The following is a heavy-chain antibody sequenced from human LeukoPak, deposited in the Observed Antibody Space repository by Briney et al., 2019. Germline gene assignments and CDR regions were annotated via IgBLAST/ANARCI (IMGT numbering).Heavy chain of an antibody. CDR2: IYYSGST. CDR1: GGSISSYY. V-gene: IGHV4-59*08. CDR3: ARHGSSGWDYFDY. Sequence: SETLSLTCTVSGGSISSYYWSWIRQPPGKGLEWIGYIYYSGSTNYNPSLKSRVTISVDASKNQFSLKLSSVTAADTAVYYCARHGSSGWDYFDYWGQGTLVTVSS. D-gene: IGHD6-19*01. J-gene: IGHJ4*02.